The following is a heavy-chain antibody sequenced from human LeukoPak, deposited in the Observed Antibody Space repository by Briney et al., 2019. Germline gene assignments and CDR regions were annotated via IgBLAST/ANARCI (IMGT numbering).Heavy chain of an antibody. D-gene: IGHD3-10*01. V-gene: IGHV4-59*01. CDR3: ARVGENYYYGMDV. Sequence: KASETLSLTCTVSGGSISSYYWSWIRQPPGKGLEWIGYIYYSGSTNYNPSLKSRVTISVDTSKNQFSLKLSSVTAADTAVYYCARVGENYYYGMDVWGQGTTVTVSS. CDR2: IYYSGST. CDR1: GGSISSYY. J-gene: IGHJ6*02.